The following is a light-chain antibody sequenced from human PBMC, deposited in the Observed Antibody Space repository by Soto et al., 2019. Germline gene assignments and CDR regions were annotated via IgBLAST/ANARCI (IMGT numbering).Light chain of an antibody. Sequence: EIVLTQSPATLSLSPGNRATLSCRASQSVSSSLAWYQHQPGQAPRLLIYDVSNRATGIPARFSGSGSGTHFTLSISSLEPEDFAVYYCQHRSNWPSVTFGAGTKLEIK. J-gene: IGKJ4*01. CDR3: QHRSNWPSVT. CDR1: QSVSSS. CDR2: DVS. V-gene: IGKV3-11*01.